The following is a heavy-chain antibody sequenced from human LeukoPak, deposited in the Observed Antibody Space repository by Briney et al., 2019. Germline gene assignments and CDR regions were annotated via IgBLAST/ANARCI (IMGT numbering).Heavy chain of an antibody. V-gene: IGHV4-59*01. D-gene: IGHD5-18*01. J-gene: IGHJ4*02. Sequence: SETLSLTCTVSGGPISSYYWSWIRQPPGKGLEWIGYIYYSGSTNYNPSLKSRVTISVDTSKNQFSLKLSSVTAADTAVYYCAEGYSYGFDYWGQGTLVTVSS. CDR1: GGPISSYY. CDR2: IYYSGST. CDR3: AEGYSYGFDY.